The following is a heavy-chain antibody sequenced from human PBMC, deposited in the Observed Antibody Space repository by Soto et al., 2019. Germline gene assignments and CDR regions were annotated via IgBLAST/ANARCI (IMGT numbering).Heavy chain of an antibody. J-gene: IGHJ6*02. D-gene: IGHD3-10*01. CDR3: AGCVWFGELQWYGMDV. V-gene: IGHV5-51*01. Sequence: GESLKISCEVSGYRFTNYWIGWVRQMPGKGLEWMGIIYPGDSDTRYSPSFQGHVTISADKSISTAYLQWSSLKASDTAMYYCAGCVWFGELQWYGMDVWGQGTTVTLSS. CDR1: GYRFTNYW. CDR2: IYPGDSDT.